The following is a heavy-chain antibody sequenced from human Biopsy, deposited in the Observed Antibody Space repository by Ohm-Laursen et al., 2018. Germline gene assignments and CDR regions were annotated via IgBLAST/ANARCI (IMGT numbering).Heavy chain of an antibody. CDR2: ISDTGST. J-gene: IGHJ3*01. CDR1: GGSLTGDY. D-gene: IGHD3-3*01. V-gene: IGHV4-59*01. Sequence: ILSLTCTVSGGSLTGDYWSWIRQSPGKGLEWIGSISDTGSTNYSPSLRGRVTISVDTSKKQFSLKVSSVTPADTAVFFCARLYRLDDYWNDDPPDAFDVWGQGTMVTVSS. CDR3: ARLYRLDDYWNDDPPDAFDV.